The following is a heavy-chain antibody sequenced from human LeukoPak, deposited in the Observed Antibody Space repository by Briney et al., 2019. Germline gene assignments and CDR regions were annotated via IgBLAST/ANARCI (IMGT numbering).Heavy chain of an antibody. CDR1: GFTFSSYG. J-gene: IGHJ4*02. CDR3: AREGNYYDSSGYYTGYFDY. D-gene: IGHD3-22*01. CDR2: IWYNGSNK. Sequence: GGSLRLSCAASGFTFSSYGMHWVRQAPGKGLEWVAVIWYNGSNKYYADSVKGRFTISRDNSKNTLYLQMNSLRAEDTAVYYCAREGNYYDSSGYYTGYFDYWGQGTLVTVSS. V-gene: IGHV3-33*01.